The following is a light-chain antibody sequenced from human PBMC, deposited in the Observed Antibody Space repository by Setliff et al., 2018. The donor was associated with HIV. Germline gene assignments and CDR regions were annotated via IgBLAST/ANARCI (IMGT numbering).Light chain of an antibody. J-gene: IGLJ1*01. CDR1: SSDIGLYNF. CDR2: EVN. Sequence: QSVLTQPASVSGSPGQSITTSCTGSSSDIGLYNFVSWYQQHPGKAPKLIIYEVNNRPSGVSSRFSGSKSGNTASLTISGLQAEDEADYYCSSYTIETSYVFGTGTKSPS. CDR3: SSYTIETSYV. V-gene: IGLV2-14*01.